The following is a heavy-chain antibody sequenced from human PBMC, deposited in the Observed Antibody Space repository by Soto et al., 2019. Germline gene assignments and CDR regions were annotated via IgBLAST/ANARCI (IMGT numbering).Heavy chain of an antibody. V-gene: IGHV3-30-3*01. Sequence: GGSLRLSCVASGFTFSSYALHWVRQAPGKGLEWVAVTSYDRSNKYYADSVEGRFTISRDNSKNTLYLQTSSLTTEDTAMYYCARDWETSATGLIDSWGQGTLVTAPQ. CDR3: ARDWETSATGLIDS. CDR2: TSYDRSNK. CDR1: GFTFSSYA. D-gene: IGHD3-9*01. J-gene: IGHJ4*02.